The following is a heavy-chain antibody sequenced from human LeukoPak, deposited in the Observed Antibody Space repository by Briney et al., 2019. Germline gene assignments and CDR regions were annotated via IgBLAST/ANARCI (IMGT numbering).Heavy chain of an antibody. D-gene: IGHD4-17*01. CDR3: GRHGDSTGKIDY. CDR1: GYSFTSYW. CDR2: IYPGDSDT. Sequence: GESLKISCKASGYSFTSYWIGWVRQMPGKGLEWMGIIYPGDSDTRYSPSFQGQVTISADKSINTAYLQWSSLKASDTAIYYCGRHGDSTGKIDYWGQGTLVTVSS. V-gene: IGHV5-51*01. J-gene: IGHJ4*02.